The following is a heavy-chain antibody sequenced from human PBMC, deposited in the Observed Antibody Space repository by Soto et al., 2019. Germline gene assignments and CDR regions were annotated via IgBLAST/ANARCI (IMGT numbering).Heavy chain of an antibody. D-gene: IGHD1-26*01. V-gene: IGHV3-23*01. CDR3: AKDKGWELLSRFDY. J-gene: IGHJ4*02. CDR2: ISGSGGST. CDR1: GFTFSSYA. Sequence: EVQLLESGGGLVQPGGSLRLSCAASGFTFSSYAMSWVRQAPGKGLEWVSAISGSGGSTYYADSVKGRFTISRDNSNNTLYLQMNSLRAKDTAVYYCAKDKGWELLSRFDYWGQGTLVTVSS.